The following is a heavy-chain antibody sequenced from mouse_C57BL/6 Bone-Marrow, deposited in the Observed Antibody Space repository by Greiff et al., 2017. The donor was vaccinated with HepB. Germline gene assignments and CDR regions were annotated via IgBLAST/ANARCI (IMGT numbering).Heavy chain of an antibody. J-gene: IGHJ4*01. V-gene: IGHV5-16*01. Sequence: EVQLQESEGGLVQPGSSMKLSCTASGFTFSDYYMAWVRQVPEKGLEWVANINYDGSSTYYLDSLKSRFIISRDNAKNILYLQMSSLKSEDTATYYCARDRGYDYDVYAMDYWGQGTSVTVSS. CDR1: GFTFSDYY. D-gene: IGHD2-4*01. CDR2: INYDGSST. CDR3: ARDRGYDYDVYAMDY.